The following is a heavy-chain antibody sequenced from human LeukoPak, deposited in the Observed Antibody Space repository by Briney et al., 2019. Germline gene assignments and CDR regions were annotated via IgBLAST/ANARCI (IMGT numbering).Heavy chain of an antibody. V-gene: IGHV3-9*01. CDR2: ISWNSGSI. Sequence: GGSLRLSCAASGFTFDDYAMHWVRHAPGKGLEWVSGISWNSGSIGYADSVKGRFTISRDNAKNSLYLQMNSLRAEDTALYYCTARCSSTSCYYYYGMDVWGQGTTVTISS. CDR3: TARCSSTSCYYYYGMDV. CDR1: GFTFDDYA. D-gene: IGHD2-2*01. J-gene: IGHJ6*02.